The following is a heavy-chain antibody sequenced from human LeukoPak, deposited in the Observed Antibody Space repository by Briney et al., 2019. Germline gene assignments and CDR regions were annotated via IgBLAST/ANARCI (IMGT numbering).Heavy chain of an antibody. CDR1: GGSFSGYY. J-gene: IGHJ6*02. CDR3: ARVVPVDLTYYFYGMDV. Sequence: SETLSLTCAVYGGSFSGYYWSWIRRPPGKGLEWIGEINHSGSTNYNPSLKSRVTISVDTSKNQFSLKLSSVTAADTAVYNCARVVPVDLTYYFYGMDVWGQGTTVTVSS. V-gene: IGHV4-34*01. D-gene: IGHD2-2*01. CDR2: INHSGST.